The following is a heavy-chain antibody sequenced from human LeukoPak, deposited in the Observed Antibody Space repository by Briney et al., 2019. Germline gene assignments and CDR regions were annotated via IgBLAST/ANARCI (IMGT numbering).Heavy chain of an antibody. CDR3: ARVADYGAGSYLHDDY. CDR2: ISASASTA. D-gene: IGHD3-10*01. J-gene: IGHJ4*02. Sequence: GGSLRLSCAGSGFIFRSYEMNWVRQAPGKRLEWVAYISASASTAYYADSVKGRFTLSRDNAKNSLYLQMNSPRAEDTAVYYCARVADYGAGSYLHDDYWGQGTLVTVSS. CDR1: GFIFRSYE. V-gene: IGHV3-48*03.